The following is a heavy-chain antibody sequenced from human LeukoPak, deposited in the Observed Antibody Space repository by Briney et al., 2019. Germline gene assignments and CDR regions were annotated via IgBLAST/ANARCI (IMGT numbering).Heavy chain of an antibody. CDR2: ISSSATNI. Sequence: PGGSLRLSCAASGFTFSNYYLSWIRQAPGKGLEWLSYISSSATNIQYADSVRGRFTISRDNTKNSLYLQMNRLRDEDTAVYYCAKGVGRFGELFTAYFDYWGQGTLVTVSS. D-gene: IGHD3-10*01. CDR3: AKGVGRFGELFTAYFDY. J-gene: IGHJ4*02. V-gene: IGHV3-11*01. CDR1: GFTFSNYY.